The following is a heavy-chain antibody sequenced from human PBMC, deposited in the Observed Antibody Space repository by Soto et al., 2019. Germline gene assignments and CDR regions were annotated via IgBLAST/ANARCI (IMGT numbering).Heavy chain of an antibody. J-gene: IGHJ4*02. D-gene: IGHD6-13*01. CDR1: GYTFTGYY. V-gene: IGHV1-2*04. CDR2: INPNSGGT. CDR3: ARDPDRRSSSLFDY. Sequence: ASVKVSCKASGYTFTGYYMHWVRQAPGQGLEWMGWINPNSGGTNYAQKFQGWVTMTRDTSISTAYMELSRLRSDDTAVYYCARDPDRRSSSLFDYWGQGTLVTVSS.